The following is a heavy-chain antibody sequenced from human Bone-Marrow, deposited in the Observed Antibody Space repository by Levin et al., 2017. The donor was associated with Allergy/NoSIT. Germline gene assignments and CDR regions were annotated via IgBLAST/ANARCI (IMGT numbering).Heavy chain of an antibody. Sequence: TSETLSLTCAVYGGSFSGYYWSWIRQPPGKGLEWIGEINHSGSTNYNPSLKSRVTISVDTSKNQFSLKLSSVTAADTAVYYCARGWEYGNDVGFDPWGQGTLVTVSS. D-gene: IGHD1-1*01. CDR3: ARGWEYGNDVGFDP. J-gene: IGHJ5*02. CDR2: INHSGST. CDR1: GGSFSGYY. V-gene: IGHV4-34*01.